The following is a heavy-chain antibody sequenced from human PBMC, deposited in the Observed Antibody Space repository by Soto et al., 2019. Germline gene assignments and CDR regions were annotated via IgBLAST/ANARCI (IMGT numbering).Heavy chain of an antibody. J-gene: IGHJ6*02. D-gene: IGHD2-15*01. CDR2: IIPMYDSA. CDR3: AANSDRGIYPYYYGMDV. CDR1: GDTFSKYV. V-gene: IGHV1-69*13. Sequence: SVKVSCKASGDTFSKYVITWVRRAPGQGLEWIGGIIPMYDSANYAQKFQVRVTITADESTSTTYMELSSLRSEDTAIYYCAANSDRGIYPYYYGMDVWGQGTTVTVSS.